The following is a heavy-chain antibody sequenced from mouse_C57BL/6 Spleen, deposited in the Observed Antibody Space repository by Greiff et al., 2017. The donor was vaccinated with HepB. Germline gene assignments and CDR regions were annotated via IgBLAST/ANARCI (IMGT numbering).Heavy chain of an antibody. CDR2: INPSSGYT. J-gene: IGHJ3*01. V-gene: IGHV1-4*01. CDR3: ARDGDYVNHDPIAY. Sequence: QVHVKQSGAELARPGASVKMSCKASGYTFTSYTMHWVKQRPGQGLEWIGDINPSSGYTKYNQKFKDKATLTADKSSSTAYLQLSSLTSEDSAVYYCARDGDYVNHDPIAYWGQGTLVTVSA. CDR1: GYTFTSYT. D-gene: IGHD2-1*01.